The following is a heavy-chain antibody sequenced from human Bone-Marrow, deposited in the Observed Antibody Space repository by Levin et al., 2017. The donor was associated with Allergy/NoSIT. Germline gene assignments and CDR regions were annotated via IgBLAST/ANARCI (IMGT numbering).Heavy chain of an antibody. CDR1: ELRFSSYA. CDR3: GRSYLLGSYGVDI. V-gene: IGHV3-23*01. J-gene: IGHJ6*02. D-gene: IGHD1-26*01. CDR2: ISDTGGRT. Sequence: GGSLRLSCAASELRFSSYAMAWVRQAPGQGLEWVSVISDTGGRTYYADSERGRFTISRDNSKNTLYLQMNNLRAEDTAVYYCGRSYLLGSYGVDIWGQGTTVTVSS.